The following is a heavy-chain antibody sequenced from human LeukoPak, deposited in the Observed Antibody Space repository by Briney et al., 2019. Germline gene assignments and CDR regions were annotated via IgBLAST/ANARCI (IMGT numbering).Heavy chain of an antibody. CDR1: GFTFSSYG. V-gene: IGHV3-23*01. CDR3: AKDVWITIFWKGNYFDY. J-gene: IGHJ4*02. CDR2: ISGSGGST. Sequence: GGSLRLSCAASGFTFSSYGMHWVRQAPGEGLEWVSGISGSGGSTYYADFVKGRFTISRDNSKNTLYLQMNSLRAEDTAVYYCAKDVWITIFWKGNYFDYWGQGTLVTVSS. D-gene: IGHD3-9*01.